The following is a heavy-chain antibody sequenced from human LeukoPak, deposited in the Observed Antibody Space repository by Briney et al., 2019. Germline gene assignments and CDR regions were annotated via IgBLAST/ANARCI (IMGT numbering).Heavy chain of an antibody. D-gene: IGHD6-19*01. CDR1: GVSFSGYY. Sequence: SETLSLIGAVYGVSFSGYYWSWIRQPPGKGLEWIGEINHSGSTNYNPSLKSRVTISVDTSKNQFSLKLSSVTAADTAVYYCARATGYSSGWYKGYFDYWGQGTLVTVSS. J-gene: IGHJ4*02. CDR3: ARATGYSSGWYKGYFDY. V-gene: IGHV4-34*01. CDR2: INHSGST.